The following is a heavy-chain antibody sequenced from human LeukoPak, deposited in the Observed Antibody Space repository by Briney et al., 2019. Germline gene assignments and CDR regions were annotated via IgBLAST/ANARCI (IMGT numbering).Heavy chain of an antibody. Sequence: QPGGSLRLSCAASAFTFSSYSMHWVRQAPGKGLEYASAISSNGGRTYYANSVKGRFTISRDNSKNTLYLQMGSLRAEDMAVYYCARVGDEDAFDIWGQGTMVTVSS. V-gene: IGHV3-64*01. CDR1: AFTFSSYS. D-gene: IGHD2-21*01. CDR2: ISSNGGRT. J-gene: IGHJ3*02. CDR3: ARVGDEDAFDI.